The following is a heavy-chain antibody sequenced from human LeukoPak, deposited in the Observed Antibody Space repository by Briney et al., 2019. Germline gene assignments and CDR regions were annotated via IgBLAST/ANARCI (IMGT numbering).Heavy chain of an antibody. J-gene: IGHJ6*03. CDR1: GLTFRSYW. CDR3: AVPGRSSTCYYYMDV. V-gene: IGHV3-74*01. CDR2: INSDGSST. D-gene: IGHD2-2*01. Sequence: QAGGSLRLSCAASGLTFRSYWMHWVRQAPGKGLVWVSRINSDGSSTSYADSVKGRFTISRDNAKNTLFLQMNSLRAEDTAVYYCAVPGRSSTCYYYMDVWGKGTTVTVSS.